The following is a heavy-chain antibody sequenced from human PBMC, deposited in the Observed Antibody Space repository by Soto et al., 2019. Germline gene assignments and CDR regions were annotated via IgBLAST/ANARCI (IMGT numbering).Heavy chain of an antibody. CDR1: GFTFSSYW. CDR2: IKQDGSEK. V-gene: IGHV3-7*01. J-gene: IGHJ4*02. Sequence: EVQLVESGGGLVQPGGSLRLSCAASGFTFSSYWMSWVRQAPGKGLEWVANIKQDGSEKYYVDSVKGRFTISRDNAKNSLYLQMNSLRAEDTAVYYCARDQAGSLYYYDSSGYYPLDYWGQGTLVTVSS. CDR3: ARDQAGSLYYYDSSGYYPLDY. D-gene: IGHD3-22*01.